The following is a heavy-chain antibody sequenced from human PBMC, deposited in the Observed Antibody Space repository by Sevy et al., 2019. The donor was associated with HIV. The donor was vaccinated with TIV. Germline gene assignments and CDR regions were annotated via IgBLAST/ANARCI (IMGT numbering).Heavy chain of an antibody. D-gene: IGHD5-12*01. V-gene: IGHV1-18*01. CDR2: ISAYNGNT. Sequence: ASVKVSCKASGYTFTSYGISWVRQAPGQGLEWMGWISAYNGNTNYAQKLQGRVTMTTDTSTSTAYMELRSLRSDDTAVYYCARGGNKVEVATINADAFDIWGQGTMVTVSS. CDR3: ARGGNKVEVATINADAFDI. CDR1: GYTFTSYG. J-gene: IGHJ3*02.